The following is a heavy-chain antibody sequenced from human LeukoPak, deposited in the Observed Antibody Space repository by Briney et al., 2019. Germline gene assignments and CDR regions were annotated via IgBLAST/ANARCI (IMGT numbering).Heavy chain of an antibody. CDR1: GFTFSSYG. D-gene: IGHD6-19*01. Sequence: GGSLRLSCAASGFTFSSYGMHWVRQAPGKGLEWVAVISYDGSNKYYADSVKGRFTISRDNSKNTLYLQMNSLRAEDTAVYYCAKSDFIAVAGTGIDYWGQGTLVTVSS. J-gene: IGHJ4*02. CDR2: ISYDGSNK. V-gene: IGHV3-30*18. CDR3: AKSDFIAVAGTGIDY.